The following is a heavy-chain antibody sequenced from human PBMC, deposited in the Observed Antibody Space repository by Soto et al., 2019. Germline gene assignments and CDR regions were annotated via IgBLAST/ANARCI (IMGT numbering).Heavy chain of an antibody. D-gene: IGHD3-3*01. Sequence: PSETLSLTCSFSGDSVTSHYLTWIRQSPEKGLEWIGDMHYTGITNYSPSLKSRLTISVDTSKNQFSLKLSSVTAADTAVYYCARDGNYYDFWSGYYFRGFDYWGQGTLVTVSS. V-gene: IGHV4-59*02. J-gene: IGHJ4*02. CDR2: MHYTGIT. CDR1: GDSVTSHY. CDR3: ARDGNYYDFWSGYYFRGFDY.